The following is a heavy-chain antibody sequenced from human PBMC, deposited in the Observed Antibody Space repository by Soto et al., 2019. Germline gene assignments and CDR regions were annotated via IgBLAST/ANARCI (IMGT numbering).Heavy chain of an antibody. CDR1: GGSISSDY. CDR3: ASLYSSGWYWKEWFDP. J-gene: IGHJ5*02. D-gene: IGHD6-19*01. V-gene: IGHV4-59*08. Sequence: SETLSLTCTVSGGSISSDYWSWIRQPPGKGLEWIGYIYYSGSTNYNPSLKSRVTISVDTSKNQFSLKLSSVTAADTAVYYCASLYSSGWYWKEWFDPWGQGTLVTVSS. CDR2: IYYSGST.